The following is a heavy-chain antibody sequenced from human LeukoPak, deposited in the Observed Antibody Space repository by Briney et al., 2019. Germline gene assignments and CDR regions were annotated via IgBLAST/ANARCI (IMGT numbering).Heavy chain of an antibody. CDR2: INHSGST. CDR1: GGSFSGYY. CDR3: ARVAQQQLVRDAIDI. J-gene: IGHJ3*02. D-gene: IGHD6-13*01. Sequence: KTSETLSLTCAVYGGSFSGYYWSWIRQPPGKGLEWIGEINHSGSTNYNPSLKSRVTISVDTSKNQFSLKLSSVTAADTAVYYCARVAQQQLVRDAIDIWGQGTMVTVSS. V-gene: IGHV4-34*01.